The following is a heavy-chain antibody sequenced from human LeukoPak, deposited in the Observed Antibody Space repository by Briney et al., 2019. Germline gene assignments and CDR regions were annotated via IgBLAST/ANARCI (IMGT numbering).Heavy chain of an antibody. V-gene: IGHV1-18*01. CDR3: ARRSPPYYYDSSGYLAFFDY. D-gene: IGHD3-22*01. J-gene: IGHJ4*02. Sequence: ASVKVSCKASVYTFTSYGISWVGQAPGPALEWMGGISASKVKTNYPQKLQGRVTMTTDTSTSTAYMELRSLRSDDTAVYYCARRSPPYYYDSSGYLAFFDYWGQGTLVTVSS. CDR1: VYTFTSYG. CDR2: ISASKVKT.